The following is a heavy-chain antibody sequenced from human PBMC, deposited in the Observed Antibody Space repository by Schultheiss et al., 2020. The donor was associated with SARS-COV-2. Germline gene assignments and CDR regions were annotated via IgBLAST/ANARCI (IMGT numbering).Heavy chain of an antibody. V-gene: IGHV4-59*01. CDR3: ARVALGYCSSTSCARGFDP. CDR1: GGSISSYY. CDR2: IYYSGST. D-gene: IGHD2-2*01. J-gene: IGHJ5*02. Sequence: SETLSLTCSVSGGSISSYYWSWIRQPPGKGLEWIGYIYYSGSTKYNPSLKSRVTISVDTSKNQFSLKLSSVTAADTAVYYCARVALGYCSSTSCARGFDPWGQGTLVTVSS.